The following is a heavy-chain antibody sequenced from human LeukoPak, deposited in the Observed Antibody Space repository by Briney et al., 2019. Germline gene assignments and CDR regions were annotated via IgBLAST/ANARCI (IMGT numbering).Heavy chain of an antibody. J-gene: IGHJ4*02. D-gene: IGHD2-21*02. V-gene: IGHV3-7*01. CDR2: IKQDGSEK. Sequence: GGSLRLSCAASGFTFSSYWMSWVRQAPGKGLEWVANIKQDGSEKYYVDSVKGRFTISRDNAKNSLYLQMNSLRAEDTAVYYCARIPPTCGGDCYLFDYWGQGTLVTVSS. CDR3: ARIPPTCGGDCYLFDY. CDR1: GFTFSSYW.